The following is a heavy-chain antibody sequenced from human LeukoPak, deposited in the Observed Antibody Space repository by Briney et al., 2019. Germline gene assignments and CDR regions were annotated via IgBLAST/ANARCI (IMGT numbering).Heavy chain of an antibody. V-gene: IGHV3-23*01. Sequence: GGSLRLSCAASGFTFSNYAMRRVRQAPGKGLEWVSGVSDSGRSAYYADSVQGRFIISRDNSKNTLYLQMNSLRVEDTAAYFCAQNQWEFPAWGQGTLVTVSS. D-gene: IGHD1-26*01. J-gene: IGHJ5*02. CDR3: AQNQWEFPA. CDR2: VSDSGRSA. CDR1: GFTFSNYA.